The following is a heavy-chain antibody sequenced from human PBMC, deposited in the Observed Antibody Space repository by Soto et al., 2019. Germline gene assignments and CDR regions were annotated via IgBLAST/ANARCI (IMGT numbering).Heavy chain of an antibody. CDR1: GFTFSSYE. CDR3: ARDSSPQFNADAFDI. CDR2: ISSSGSTI. V-gene: IGHV3-48*03. J-gene: IGHJ3*02. Sequence: GSLRLSCAASGFTFSSYEMNWVRQAPGKGLEWVSYISSSGSTIYYADSVKGRFTISRDNAKNSLYLQMNSLRAEDTAVYYCARDSSPQFNADAFDIWGQGTMVTVSS.